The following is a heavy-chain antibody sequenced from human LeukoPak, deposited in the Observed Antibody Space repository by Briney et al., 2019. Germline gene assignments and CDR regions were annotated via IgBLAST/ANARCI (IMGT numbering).Heavy chain of an antibody. CDR3: ARGRHTVEMATISGFDP. J-gene: IGHJ5*02. D-gene: IGHD5-24*01. V-gene: IGHV3-11*01. Sequence: GGSLRLSCAASGFTFSDYYMSWIRRAPGKGLEWLSYISSSGTTIYYADSVKGRFTISRDNAKNSLYLQMNSLRAEDTAVYYCARGRHTVEMATISGFDPWGQGTLVTVSS. CDR1: GFTFSDYY. CDR2: ISSSGTTI.